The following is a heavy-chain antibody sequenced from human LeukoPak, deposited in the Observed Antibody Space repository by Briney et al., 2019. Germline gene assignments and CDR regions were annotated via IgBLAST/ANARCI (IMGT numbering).Heavy chain of an antibody. CDR1: GFTFSRYW. CDR3: AKDDEGIDY. V-gene: IGHV3-74*01. J-gene: IGHJ4*02. CDR2: INSDGTST. Sequence: GGSLRLSCAASGFTFSRYWMHWVRQAPGKGLVWVSRINSDGTSTNYADSVKGRFTISRDNAKNTVYLQMNSLRAEDTAVYYCAKDDEGIDYWGQGTLVTVSS.